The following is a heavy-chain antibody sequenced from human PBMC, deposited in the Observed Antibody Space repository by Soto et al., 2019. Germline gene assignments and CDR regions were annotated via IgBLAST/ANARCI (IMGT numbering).Heavy chain of an antibody. Sequence: QVQLQQWGAGLLKPSETLSLTCAVYGGSFSGYYWSWVRQPPGKGLQWIGEINPSGSTSYTPSLQSRVTMSGDMPKNQFSLKLTSVTAADTAVYYCARGRDGGAAIWGQGTLVTVSS. CDR3: ARGRDGGAAI. CDR1: GGSFSGYY. V-gene: IGHV4-34*01. CDR2: INPSGST. J-gene: IGHJ4*02. D-gene: IGHD4-17*01.